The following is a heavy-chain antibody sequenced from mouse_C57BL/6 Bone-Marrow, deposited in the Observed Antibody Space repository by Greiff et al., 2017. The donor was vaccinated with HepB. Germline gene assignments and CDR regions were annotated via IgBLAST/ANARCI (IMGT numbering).Heavy chain of an antibody. J-gene: IGHJ4*01. D-gene: IGHD1-1*01. Sequence: LQESGAELASPGASVTLSCKASGYTFTDHIMNWVKKRPGQGLECIGRIYPVSGETNYNQKFMGKATFSVDRSSSTVYMVLNSLTSEDPAVYYCGPITTVVGSAMDYWGQGTSVTVSS. CDR2: IYPVSGET. CDR3: GPITTVVGSAMDY. V-gene: IGHV1-11*01. CDR1: GYTFTDHI.